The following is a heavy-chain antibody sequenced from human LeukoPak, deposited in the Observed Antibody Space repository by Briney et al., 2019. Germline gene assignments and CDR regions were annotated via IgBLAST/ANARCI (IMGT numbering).Heavy chain of an antibody. Sequence: PGGSLRLSCAASGFTFSTYGMHWVRQAPGKGLEWVAVISYDGSNEYYADSVKGRFAISRDSSKNTLYLQMSSLRAEGTAVYYCAKEFNRGLPDYWGQGTLVTVPS. J-gene: IGHJ4*02. CDR2: ISYDGSNE. D-gene: IGHD2-21*01. CDR3: AKEFNRGLPDY. V-gene: IGHV3-30*18. CDR1: GFTFSTYG.